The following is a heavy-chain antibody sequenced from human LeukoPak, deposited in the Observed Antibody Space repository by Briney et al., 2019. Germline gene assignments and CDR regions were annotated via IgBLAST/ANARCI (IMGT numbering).Heavy chain of an antibody. J-gene: IGHJ4*02. D-gene: IGHD4-17*01. Sequence: GGSLRLSCVASGLTFTSSDFNWIRQAPGKGLEWVSGISDSGGYTYYADSAKGRFPISRDNAKNTLYLQMNSLRAEDTAVYYCARSRTYGDYGRGLDYWGQGTLVTVSS. CDR3: ARSRTYGDYGRGLDY. CDR2: ISDSGGYT. V-gene: IGHV3-21*01. CDR1: GLTFTSSD.